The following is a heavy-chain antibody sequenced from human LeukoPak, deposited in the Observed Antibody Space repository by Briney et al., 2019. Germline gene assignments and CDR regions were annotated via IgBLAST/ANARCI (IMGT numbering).Heavy chain of an antibody. V-gene: IGHV3-30-3*01. CDR2: ISYDGSNK. CDR1: GFTFSSYA. J-gene: IGHJ4*02. CDR3: ARVELTGVGLDY. D-gene: IGHD1-7*01. Sequence: GGSLRLSCAASGFTFSSYAMHWVRQAPGKGLEWGAVISYDGSNKYYADSVKGRFTISRDDSKNMLYLQMDSLTTEDTAVYYCARVELTGVGLDYGGPGPLVTVSS.